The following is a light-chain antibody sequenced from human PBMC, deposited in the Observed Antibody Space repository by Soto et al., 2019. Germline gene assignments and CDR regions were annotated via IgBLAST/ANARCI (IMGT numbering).Light chain of an antibody. CDR2: DVS. J-gene: IGLJ1*01. V-gene: IGLV2-11*01. CDR3: CSYAGSYTFYV. CDR1: SSDVGDYNY. Sequence: QSALTQPRSVSGSPGQSVTISCFGTSSDVGDYNYVSWYQQHPGKAPKLMIYDVSKRPSGVPDRFSGSKSGNTASLTISGLQAEDEADYYCCSYAGSYTFYVFGTGTKVIVL.